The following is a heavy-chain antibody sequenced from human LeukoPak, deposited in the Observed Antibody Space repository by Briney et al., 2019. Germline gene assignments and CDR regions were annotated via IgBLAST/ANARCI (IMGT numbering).Heavy chain of an antibody. V-gene: IGHV3-64*01. CDR2: ISINGSST. CDR3: ASGCGSSGSYYFDC. CDR1: GFTFSIYT. Sequence: GGSLRLPCAASGFTFSIYTMSWVRQAPGQGLEYVSTISINGSSTYYANSVKGRFTISRDDSKNTLSLQMGNTRVEDLAVYYCASGCGSSGSYYFDCWGQGTLVTVSS. D-gene: IGHD6-19*01. J-gene: IGHJ4*02.